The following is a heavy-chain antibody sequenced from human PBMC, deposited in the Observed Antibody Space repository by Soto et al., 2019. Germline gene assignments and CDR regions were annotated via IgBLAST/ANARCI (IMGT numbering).Heavy chain of an antibody. Sequence: CGSVRLSGADSESTFRSGCRQSVNQAPGKGLVWVSWINSDGSSTSYADSVKGRFTISRDNAKNTLYLQMNSLRAEDTAVYYCASGGRSLNFDSWGQGTRVTVSS. V-gene: IGHV3-74*01. CDR3: ASGGRSLNFDS. J-gene: IGHJ4*02. D-gene: IGHD2-15*01. CDR2: INSDGSST. CDR1: ESTFRSGC.